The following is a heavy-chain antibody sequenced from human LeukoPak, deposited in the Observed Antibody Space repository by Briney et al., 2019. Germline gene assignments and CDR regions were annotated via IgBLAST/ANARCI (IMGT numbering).Heavy chain of an antibody. V-gene: IGHV4-34*01. CDR3: ASPGAVTTGGYWFDP. D-gene: IGHD4-17*01. CDR1: GGSFSGYY. Sequence: SETLSLTCAVYGGSFSGYYWSWIRQPPGKGLEWIGEINHSGSTNYNPSLKSRVTISVDTSKNQFSLKLSSVTAADTAVYYCASPGAVTTGGYWFDPWGQGTLVTVSS. CDR2: INHSGST. J-gene: IGHJ5*02.